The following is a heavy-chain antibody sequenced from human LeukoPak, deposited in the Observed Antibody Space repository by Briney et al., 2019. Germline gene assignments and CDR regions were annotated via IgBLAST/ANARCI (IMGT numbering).Heavy chain of an antibody. CDR2: ISSSSSYI. V-gene: IGHV3-21*04. Sequence: GGSLRLSCAASGFTFSSYSMNWVRQAPGKGLEWVSSISSSSSYIYYADSVKGRFTISRDNAKNSLYLQMNSLRAEDTAVYYCARDLSPRGGRYYFDSWGQGTLVTVSS. D-gene: IGHD3-9*01. CDR3: ARDLSPRGGRYYFDS. J-gene: IGHJ4*02. CDR1: GFTFSSYS.